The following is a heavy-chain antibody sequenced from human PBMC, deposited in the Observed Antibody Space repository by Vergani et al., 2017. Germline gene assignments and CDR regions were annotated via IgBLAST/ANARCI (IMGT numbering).Heavy chain of an antibody. J-gene: IGHJ4*02. CDR3: ATIGYRRWGYYFDY. Sequence: QVKLQESGPGLLKPSQTLSLTCTVSGESISSSSHFWGWLRQTPGKGLEWIGSIYYSGSTYYNPSLKSRVSISVDTSKNQFSLKLSSVTAADSAVYYCATIGYRRWGYYFDYWGQGILVTVSS. V-gene: IGHV4-39*01. CDR1: GESISSSSHF. CDR2: IYYSGST. D-gene: IGHD2-2*02.